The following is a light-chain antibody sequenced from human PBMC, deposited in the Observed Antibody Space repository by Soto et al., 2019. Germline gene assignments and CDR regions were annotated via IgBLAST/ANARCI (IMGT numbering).Light chain of an antibody. V-gene: IGLV2-14*01. CDR2: EVS. J-gene: IGLJ1*01. Sequence: SVLTQPASVSGSPGRSVTISGTGTSSDVGGYDYVSWYQHHPGKAPKLMIYEVSNRPSGVSNRFSGSKSGNTASLTISGLQAEDEADYYCSSYTTIKTYHFGPGTKVTV. CDR3: SSYTTIKTYH. CDR1: SSDVGGYDY.